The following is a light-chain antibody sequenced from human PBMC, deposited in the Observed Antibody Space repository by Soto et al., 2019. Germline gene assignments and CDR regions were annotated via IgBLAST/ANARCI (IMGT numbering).Light chain of an antibody. CDR1: QSFSSSY. V-gene: IGKV3-20*01. CDR3: QHYGSALFT. CDR2: GAS. Sequence: EIVLTQSPGTLSLSPVERATLSCRASQSFSSSYLAWYQQKPGQAPRLLIYGASSRATGIPDRFSGSGSGTDFTLTISSLEHEDFAVYYCQHYGSALFTFGPGTKVDVK. J-gene: IGKJ3*01.